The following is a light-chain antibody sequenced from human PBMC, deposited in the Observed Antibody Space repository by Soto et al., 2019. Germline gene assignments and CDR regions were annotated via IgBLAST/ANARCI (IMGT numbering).Light chain of an antibody. CDR2: QAS. J-gene: IGKJ2*01. V-gene: IGKV1-5*03. CDR3: QHYNDYSYT. CDR1: QSVSGW. Sequence: DIQMTQSPSTLSASVGDRVAITCRASQSVSGWLAWYQQKPGKVPKLLIYQASTLEDGVPSRFSGSGSGTEFPLTISSLQPYDSATYYCQHYNDYSYTFGPGTNLEIK.